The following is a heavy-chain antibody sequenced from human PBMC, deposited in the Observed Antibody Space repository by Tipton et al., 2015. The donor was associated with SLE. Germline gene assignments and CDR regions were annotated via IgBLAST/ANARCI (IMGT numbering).Heavy chain of an antibody. CDR1: GYTFADYA. Sequence: QLVQSGAEVKRPGASVKVSCKASGYTFADYAISWVRQAPGQGLEWMGWISTYNGNTNYPQKLQGRVTMTTDTSTSTAYMELRSLRSDDTAVYYCARDPRYCSGDRCFNWFDPWGQGTLVTVSA. CDR3: ARDPRYCSGDRCFNWFDP. D-gene: IGHD2-15*01. V-gene: IGHV1-18*01. CDR2: ISTYNGNT. J-gene: IGHJ5*02.